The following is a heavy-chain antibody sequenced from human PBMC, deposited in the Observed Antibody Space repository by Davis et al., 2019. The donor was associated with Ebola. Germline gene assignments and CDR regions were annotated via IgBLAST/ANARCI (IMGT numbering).Heavy chain of an antibody. CDR1: GYTFTSYG. CDR3: ARVGPRPGGLRFLEGNWFDP. D-gene: IGHD3-3*01. J-gene: IGHJ5*02. CDR2: ISAYNGNT. Sequence: ASVKVSCKASGYTFTSYGISWVRQPPGQGLEWMGWISAYNGNTNYAQKLQGRVTMTTDTATSTAYMELRSLRSDDTAVYYCARVGPRPGGLRFLEGNWFDPWGQGTLVTVSS. V-gene: IGHV1-18*01.